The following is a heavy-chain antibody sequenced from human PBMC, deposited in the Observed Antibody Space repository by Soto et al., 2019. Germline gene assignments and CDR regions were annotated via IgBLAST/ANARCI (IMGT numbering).Heavy chain of an antibody. D-gene: IGHD3-10*01. CDR2: IYYSGST. CDR3: ARLWFGELLAYAFDI. V-gene: IGHV4-39*01. J-gene: IGHJ3*02. CDR1: GGSISSSSYY. Sequence: QLQLQESGPGLVKPSETLSLTCTVSGGSISSSSYYWGWIRQPPGKGLEWIGSIYYSGSTYYNPSLKSRVTISVDTSKNQFSLKLSSVTAADTAVYYCARLWFGELLAYAFDIWGQGTMVTVSS.